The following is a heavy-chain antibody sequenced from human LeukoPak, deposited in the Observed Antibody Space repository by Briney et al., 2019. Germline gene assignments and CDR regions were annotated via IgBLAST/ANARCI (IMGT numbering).Heavy chain of an antibody. D-gene: IGHD6-6*01. J-gene: IGHJ1*01. CDR2: INHSGST. CDR3: AIPMSQYSSPSRRALHSQQYFQH. CDR1: GGSFSGYY. Sequence: PSETLSLTCAVYGGSFSGYYWSWIRQPPGKGLEWIGEINHSGSTNYNPSLKSRVTISVDTSKNQFSLKLSSVTAADTAVYYCAIPMSQYSSPSRRALHSQQYFQHWGQGTLVTVSS. V-gene: IGHV4-34*01.